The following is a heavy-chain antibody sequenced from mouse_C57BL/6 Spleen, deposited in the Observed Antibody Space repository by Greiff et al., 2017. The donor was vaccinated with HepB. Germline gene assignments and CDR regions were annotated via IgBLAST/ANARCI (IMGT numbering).Heavy chain of an antibody. Sequence: VQVVESGAELMKPGASVKLSCKATGYTFTGYWIEWVKQRPGHGLEWIGEILPGSGSTNYNEKFKGKATFTADTSSNTAYMQLSSLTTEDSAIYYCAREGITTVVATDWFAYWGQGTLVTVSA. CDR3: AREGITTVVATDWFAY. CDR2: ILPGSGST. D-gene: IGHD1-1*01. J-gene: IGHJ3*01. CDR1: GYTFTGYW. V-gene: IGHV1-9*01.